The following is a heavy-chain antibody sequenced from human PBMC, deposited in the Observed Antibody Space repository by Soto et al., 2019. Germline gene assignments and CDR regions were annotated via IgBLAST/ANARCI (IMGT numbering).Heavy chain of an antibody. CDR3: AEDRHYDCWSCSRPDRLDL. D-gene: IGHD3-3*01. V-gene: IGHV3-9*01. CDR2: ISWDSGGV. Sequence: LRLSGAAGGINFEAYAMHWVRQAPGKGLAGVSRISWDSGGVGYADSVKGRFIISRDNGKNSLYLQMNSLRAENAAFYCGAEDRHYDCWSCSRPDRLDLWGQGTRVTVSS. J-gene: IGHJ6*02. CDR1: GINFEAYA.